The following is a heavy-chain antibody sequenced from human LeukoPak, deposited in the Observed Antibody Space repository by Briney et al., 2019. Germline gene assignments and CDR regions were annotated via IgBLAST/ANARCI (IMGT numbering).Heavy chain of an antibody. V-gene: IGHV1-2*04. CDR3: ARGSVLGTASWFDP. CDR2: VNPNRGDT. J-gene: IGHJ5*02. CDR1: GYSFTANY. Sequence: ASVKVSCKASGYSFTANYIHWVRQAPRQGLEWTGWVNPNRGDTNYAQKFQDWVTMTIDTSINTAYMELNRLTSDDTAVYYCARGSVLGTASWFDPWGQGTLVTVS. D-gene: IGHD2-8*02.